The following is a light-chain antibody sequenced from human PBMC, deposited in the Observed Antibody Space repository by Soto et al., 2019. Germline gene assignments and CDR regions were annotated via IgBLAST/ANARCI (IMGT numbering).Light chain of an antibody. CDR2: GAS. Sequence: EIMLPQSPGTLSLSRGERATLSCRASQRVYNNYKAWYQQKTGQAPRTVSYGASIRATGIPDRFSGSGSGTDFALTSTRLEPEDTAVYYCQQYGSSHTFGGGTKVEL. J-gene: IGKJ4*01. V-gene: IGKV3-20*01. CDR1: QRVYNNY. CDR3: QQYGSSHT.